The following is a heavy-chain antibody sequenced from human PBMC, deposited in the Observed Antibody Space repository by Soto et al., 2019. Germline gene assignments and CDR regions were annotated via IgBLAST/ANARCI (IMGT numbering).Heavy chain of an antibody. V-gene: IGHV1-2*04. Sequence: ASVKVSCKASGYTFTGHYMHWVRQAPGQGLEWMGWINPNSGATNYAQKFQGWVTMTRDTSITTIYIELNRLKFDDTAVYYCARELSSRWFDSWGQGTLVTVSS. CDR1: GYTFTGHY. CDR3: ARELSSRWFDS. CDR2: INPNSGAT. J-gene: IGHJ5*01. D-gene: IGHD6-13*01.